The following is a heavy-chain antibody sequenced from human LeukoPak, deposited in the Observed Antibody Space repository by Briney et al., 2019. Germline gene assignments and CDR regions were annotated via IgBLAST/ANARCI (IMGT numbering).Heavy chain of an antibody. V-gene: IGHV3-23*01. Sequence: GGSLRLSCAASGFTFSSYAMSWVRQAPGKGLEWVSAISGSGGSTYYADSVKGRFTISRDNAKNTVSLQMTGLRAEDTGVYYCARAPSEIGGYYPEYFRHWGQGTLVIVSS. CDR1: GFTFSSYA. D-gene: IGHD3-22*01. J-gene: IGHJ1*01. CDR3: ARAPSEIGGYYPEYFRH. CDR2: ISGSGGST.